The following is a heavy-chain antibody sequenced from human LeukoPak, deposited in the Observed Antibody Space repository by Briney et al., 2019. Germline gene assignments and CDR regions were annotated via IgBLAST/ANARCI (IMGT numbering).Heavy chain of an antibody. CDR2: INPNSGGT. CDR1: GYTFTGYY. V-gene: IGHV1-2*06. J-gene: IGHJ4*02. CDR3: ARARRDSSSSYYFDY. Sequence: GASVKVSCKAPGYTFTGYYMHWVRQAPGQGLEWMGRINPNSGGTSYAQKFQGRVTMTRDTSISTAYMELSRLRSDDTAVYYCARARRDSSSSYYFDYWGQGTLVTVSS. D-gene: IGHD6-6*01.